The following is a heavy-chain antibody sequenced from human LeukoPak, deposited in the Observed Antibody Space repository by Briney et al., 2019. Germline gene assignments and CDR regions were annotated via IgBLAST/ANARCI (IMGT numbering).Heavy chain of an antibody. J-gene: IGHJ4*02. CDR1: GGSISSYY. CDR3: ARTLAVAAYFDF. Sequence: SETLSLTCPVSGGSISSYYWSWIRQPAGKGLEWIGRIYTSGSTNYNPSLKSRVTMSVDTSKNQFSLKLSSVTDADTAVYYCARTLAVAAYFDFWGQGTLVTVSS. CDR2: IYTSGST. V-gene: IGHV4-4*07. D-gene: IGHD6-19*01.